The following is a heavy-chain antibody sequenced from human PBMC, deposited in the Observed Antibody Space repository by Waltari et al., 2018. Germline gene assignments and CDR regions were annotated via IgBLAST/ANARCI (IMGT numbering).Heavy chain of an antibody. Sequence: QVQLQESGPGLVKPSQTLSLTCTVSGGSISSGGYYWSWIRQHPGKGLEWIGYIYYSGSTYYNPSLKSRVTRSVDTSKNQFSLKLSSVTAADMAVYYCARGKMPYNAFDIWGQGTMVTVSS. J-gene: IGHJ3*02. CDR2: IYYSGST. D-gene: IGHD2-2*01. CDR1: GGSISSGGYY. CDR3: ARGKMPYNAFDI. V-gene: IGHV4-31*03.